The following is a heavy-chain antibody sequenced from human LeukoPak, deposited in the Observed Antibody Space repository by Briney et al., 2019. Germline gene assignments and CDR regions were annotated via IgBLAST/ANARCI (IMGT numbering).Heavy chain of an antibody. CDR1: GYTFTDYY. D-gene: IGHD6-13*01. Sequence: GASVKVSCKASGYTFTDYYLHWVGQPPGKGLDWMGWIDPNSGGTNYAQKFQGRVTMTRDTSISSAYMGLSRLRYDDTAVYYCARQKAAAGHFDYWGQGTLVTVSS. CDR3: ARQKAAAGHFDY. J-gene: IGHJ4*02. CDR2: IDPNSGGT. V-gene: IGHV1-2*02.